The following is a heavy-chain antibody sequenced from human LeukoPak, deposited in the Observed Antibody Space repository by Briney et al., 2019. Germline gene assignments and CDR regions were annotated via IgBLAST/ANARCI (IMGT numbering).Heavy chain of an antibody. D-gene: IGHD2-2*01. CDR3: ARTHQLLHYFDY. V-gene: IGHV4-31*11. CDR1: GGSFSGYY. J-gene: IGHJ4*02. CDR2: IYYSGST. Sequence: PSETLSLTCAVYGGSFSGYYWSWIRQHPGKGLEWIGYIYYSGSTYYNPSLKSRVTISVDTSKNQFSLKLSSVTAADTAVYYCARTHQLLHYFDYWGQGTLVTVSS.